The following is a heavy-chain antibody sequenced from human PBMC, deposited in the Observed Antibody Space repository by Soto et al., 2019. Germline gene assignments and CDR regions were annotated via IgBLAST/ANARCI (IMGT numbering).Heavy chain of an antibody. D-gene: IGHD3-10*01. CDR1: GGTFSSYA. CDR3: ARLSGSGPGNYYGMDV. V-gene: IGHV1-69*13. J-gene: IGHJ6*02. CDR2: IIPIFGTA. Sequence: SVKVSCKASGGTFSSYAISWVRQAPGQGLEWMGGIIPIFGTANYAQKFQGRVTITADESTSTAYMELSSLRSEDTAVYYCARLSGSGPGNYYGMDVWGQGTTVTVSS.